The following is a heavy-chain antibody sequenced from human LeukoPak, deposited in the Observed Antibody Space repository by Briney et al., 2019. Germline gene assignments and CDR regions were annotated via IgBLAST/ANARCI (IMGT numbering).Heavy chain of an antibody. Sequence: SEILSLTCTVSGGSISSYYWSWIRQPPGKGLEWIGYIYYSGSTNYNPSLKSRVTISVDTSKNQFSLKVSSVTAADTAVYYCARDSGPRFDYWGQGTLVTVSS. J-gene: IGHJ4*02. V-gene: IGHV4-59*01. CDR3: ARDSGPRFDY. CDR2: IYYSGST. D-gene: IGHD6-19*01. CDR1: GGSISSYY.